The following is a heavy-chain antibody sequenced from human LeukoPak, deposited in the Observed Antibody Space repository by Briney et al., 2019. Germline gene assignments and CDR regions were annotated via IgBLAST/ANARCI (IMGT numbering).Heavy chain of an antibody. Sequence: GSLRLSCAASGFTFSSYSMNWVRQAPGKGLEWVSYISSSSSTIYYADSVKGRFTISRDNAKNSLYLQMNSLRAEDTAVYYCARSQYYDFWSSYYYGMDVWGQGTTVTVSS. D-gene: IGHD3-3*01. J-gene: IGHJ6*02. CDR2: ISSSSSTI. CDR3: ARSQYYDFWSSYYYGMDV. CDR1: GFTFSSYS. V-gene: IGHV3-48*01.